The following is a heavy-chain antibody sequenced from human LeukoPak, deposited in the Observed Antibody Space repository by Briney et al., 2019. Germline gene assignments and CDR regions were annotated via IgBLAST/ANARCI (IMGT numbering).Heavy chain of an antibody. CDR1: GGSISSYY. CDR2: IYYSGST. Sequence: PSETLSLTCTVSGGSISSYYWSWIRQPPGKGLEWIGYIYYSGSTNYNPSLKSRVTISVDTSKNQFSLKLSSVTAADTAVYYCARDRITFGGVYRYFDYWGQGTLVTVSS. D-gene: IGHD3-16*01. J-gene: IGHJ4*02. CDR3: ARDRITFGGVYRYFDY. V-gene: IGHV4-59*01.